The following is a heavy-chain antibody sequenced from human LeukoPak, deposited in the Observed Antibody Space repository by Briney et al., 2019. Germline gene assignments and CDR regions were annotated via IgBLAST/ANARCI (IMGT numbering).Heavy chain of an antibody. CDR3: ARDSRSSGLDY. CDR1: GGSISSGGYY. J-gene: IGHJ4*02. V-gene: IGHV4-61*08. Sequence: SETLSLTCTVSGGSISSGGYYWSWIRQPPGKGLEWIGYIYYSGSTNYNPSLKSRVTISVDTSKNQFSLKLSSVTAADTAVYYCARDSRSSGLDYWGQGTLVTVSS. D-gene: IGHD6-19*01. CDR2: IYYSGST.